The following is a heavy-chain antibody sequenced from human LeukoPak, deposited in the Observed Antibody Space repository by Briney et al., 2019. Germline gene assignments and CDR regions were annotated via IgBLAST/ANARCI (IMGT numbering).Heavy chain of an antibody. J-gene: IGHJ4*02. CDR1: GFTFSNAW. CDR2: IYPGGST. V-gene: IGHV3-53*01. Sequence: GGSLRLSCAASGFTFSNAWMSWVRQAPGKGLEWVSVIYPGGSTYYADSVKGRFTISRDNSKNTLYLQMNSLRAEDTAVYYCARGRIAVATPWDYWGQGTLVTVSS. CDR3: ARGRIAVATPWDY. D-gene: IGHD6-19*01.